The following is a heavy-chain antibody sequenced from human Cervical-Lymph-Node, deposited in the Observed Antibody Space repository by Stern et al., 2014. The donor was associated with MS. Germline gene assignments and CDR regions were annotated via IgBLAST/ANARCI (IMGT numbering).Heavy chain of an antibody. V-gene: IGHV3-11*01. Sequence: VQLVESGGGLVKPGGSLRLSCIASGNSFSDYYVSWIRQAPGKGLEWVSHINSRGSSMYYADSVQGRFNISRDTAQKTLYLQMNSLRVEDTSMYYCAGRTFLSEIGARPFDIWGQGTMVTVSS. J-gene: IGHJ3*02. CDR2: INSRGSSM. D-gene: IGHD3-16*01. CDR1: GNSFSDYY. CDR3: AGRTFLSEIGARPFDI.